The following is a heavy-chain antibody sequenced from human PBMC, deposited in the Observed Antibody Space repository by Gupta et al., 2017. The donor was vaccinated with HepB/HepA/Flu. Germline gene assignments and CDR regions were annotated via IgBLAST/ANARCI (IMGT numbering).Heavy chain of an antibody. J-gene: IGHJ4*02. Sequence: EVQVGESGGAWAQPGGSLRLSCAAYGFTFSSYWMDWVRQAPGKGLEWVANIRQDGSAKYYVDSVKGRFTISRDNAKNSLYLQMDSLRAEDTAVYYCSVSLDYWGQGTLVTVSS. V-gene: IGHV3-7*01. CDR1: GFTFSSYW. CDR3: SVSLDY. CDR2: IRQDGSAK.